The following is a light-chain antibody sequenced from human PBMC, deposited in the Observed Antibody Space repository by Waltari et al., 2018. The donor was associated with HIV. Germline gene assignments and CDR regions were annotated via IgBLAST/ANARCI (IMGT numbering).Light chain of an antibody. Sequence: QSVLIQTPSASGTPGQRVTISCSGGSSNIGSNTVNWYQQLPGTAPKLLIYSTDQRPSGVPDRFSGSKSGTSASLAISGLQSEDEADYYCATWDDSLKGCVFGTGTTVTVL. CDR2: STD. V-gene: IGLV1-44*01. CDR1: SSNIGSNT. CDR3: ATWDDSLKGCV. J-gene: IGLJ1*01.